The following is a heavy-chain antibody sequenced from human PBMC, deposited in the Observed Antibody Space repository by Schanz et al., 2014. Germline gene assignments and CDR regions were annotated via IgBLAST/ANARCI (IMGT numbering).Heavy chain of an antibody. Sequence: VQLVDSGGGLVQPGGSLRLSCTASGFNFSDYAMCWVRQAPGKGLEWVSAISGGGGTTYYTDSVKGRFTISRDNSKGTLYLQMNSLRAEDTAVYYCAKDGPGGSGSYSADGGMDVWGQGTTVTVSS. V-gene: IGHV3-23*04. CDR2: ISGGGGTT. CDR3: AKDGPGGSGSYSADGGMDV. J-gene: IGHJ6*02. D-gene: IGHD3-10*01. CDR1: GFNFSDYA.